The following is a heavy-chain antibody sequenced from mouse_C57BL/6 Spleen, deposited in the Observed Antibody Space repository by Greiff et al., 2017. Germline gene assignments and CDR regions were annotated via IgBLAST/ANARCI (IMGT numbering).Heavy chain of an antibody. CDR3: ATLYYSNYDYWYFDV. Sequence: QVQLQQSGPELVKPGASVKISCKASGYAFSSSWMNWVKQRPGKGLEWIGRIYPGDGDTNYNGKFKGKATLTAAKSSSTAYMQLSSLPSEDSAVYFCATLYYSNYDYWYFDVWGTGTTVTVSS. CDR2: IYPGDGDT. D-gene: IGHD2-5*01. CDR1: GYAFSSSW. V-gene: IGHV1-82*01. J-gene: IGHJ1*03.